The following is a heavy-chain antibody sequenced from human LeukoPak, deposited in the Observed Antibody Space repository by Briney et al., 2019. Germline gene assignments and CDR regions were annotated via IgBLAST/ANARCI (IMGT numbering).Heavy chain of an antibody. J-gene: IGHJ4*02. CDR3: ARIVNGSGWRW. CDR2: IHSGGST. CDR1: GGSVSIGNDY. Sequence: SETLSLTCTVSGGSVSIGNDYWGWIRQPPGKGLEWIGSIHSGGSTFYNPSLKSRVTISIDTPKSRFSLNLRSVTAADTAVYFCARIVNGSGWRWGGQGTLVTVSS. V-gene: IGHV4-39*02. D-gene: IGHD6-19*01.